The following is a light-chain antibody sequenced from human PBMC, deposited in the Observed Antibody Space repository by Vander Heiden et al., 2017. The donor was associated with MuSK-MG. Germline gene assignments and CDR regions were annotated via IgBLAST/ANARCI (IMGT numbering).Light chain of an antibody. Sequence: EIVMTQSPATLSVSPGERATLSCRASQSVSSNLAWHQQKPGQAPRLLIYGASTRATGIPARFSGSGSGTEFTLTISSLQSEDFAVYYCQQYYNWPPLTFGGGTKVEIK. CDR3: QQYYNWPPLT. V-gene: IGKV3-15*01. CDR2: GAS. CDR1: QSVSSN. J-gene: IGKJ4*01.